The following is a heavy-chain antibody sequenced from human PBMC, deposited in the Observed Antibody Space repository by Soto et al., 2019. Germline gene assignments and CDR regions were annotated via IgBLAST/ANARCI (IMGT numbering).Heavy chain of an antibody. CDR2: TYYRSKWYN. CDR3: ASSKMETDLYNWFDP. V-gene: IGHV6-1*01. D-gene: IGHD1-1*01. J-gene: IGHJ5*02. CDR1: GDSVSSNSAA. Sequence: PSQTLSLTCAISGDSVSSNSAAWNWIRQSPSRGLEWLGRTYYRSKWYNDYAVSVKSRITINPDTSKNQFSLQLNSVTPEDTAVYYCASSKMETDLYNWFDPWGQGNLVTVSS.